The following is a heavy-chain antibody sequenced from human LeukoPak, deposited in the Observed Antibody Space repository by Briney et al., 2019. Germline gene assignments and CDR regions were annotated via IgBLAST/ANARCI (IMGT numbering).Heavy chain of an antibody. J-gene: IGHJ4*02. CDR2: ISSDGNSK. V-gene: IGHV3-30*09. Sequence: GGSLRLSCAASGFSFSSYSIHWVRQAPGKGLEWVAVISSDGNSKNFALSVKGRFAISRDNSKNTLFLQMNNLRSEDTALYYCVSPTADYPFLYYFDSWGQGTLVTVSS. CDR1: GFSFSSYS. D-gene: IGHD5-12*01. CDR3: VSPTADYPFLYYFDS.